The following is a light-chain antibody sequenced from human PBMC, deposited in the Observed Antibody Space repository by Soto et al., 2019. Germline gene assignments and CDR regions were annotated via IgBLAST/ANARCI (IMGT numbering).Light chain of an antibody. Sequence: QSALTRPASVSGSPGQSITISCTGTSSDVGGYNYVSWYQQHPGKAPKLMIYDVSNRPSGVSNRFSGSKSGNTAFLTISGLQAEDEADYYCSSYTSSSTLDVFGTGTKVTVL. CDR1: SSDVGGYNY. CDR2: DVS. J-gene: IGLJ1*01. CDR3: SSYTSSSTLDV. V-gene: IGLV2-14*01.